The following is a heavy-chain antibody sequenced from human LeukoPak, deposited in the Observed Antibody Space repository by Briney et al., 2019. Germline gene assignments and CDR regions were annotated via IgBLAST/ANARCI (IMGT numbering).Heavy chain of an antibody. V-gene: IGHV4-59*08. D-gene: IGHD6-13*01. CDR3: AKALYSTSSSYYYGMDV. CDR1: GGSINSYY. Sequence: KPSETLSLTCTVSGGSINSYYWSWIRQPPGKGLEWIGYIYYSGSTNYNPSLKSRVTISVDTSKNQFSLKLNSVTAADTAVYYCAKALYSTSSSYYYGMDVWGQGTTVTVSS. CDR2: IYYSGST. J-gene: IGHJ6*02.